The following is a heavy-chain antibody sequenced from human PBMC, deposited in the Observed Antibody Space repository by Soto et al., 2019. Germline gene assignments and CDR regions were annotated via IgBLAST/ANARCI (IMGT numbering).Heavy chain of an antibody. CDR3: AKAGCSGGTCYLYYFDY. D-gene: IGHD2-15*01. V-gene: IGHV3-23*01. J-gene: IGHJ4*02. Sequence: PVGSRRLSCAASGFTFSNYAMSWVRQAPGKGLEWVSTISGRGGNTYYADSVKGRFTISRDNSRNTLYLQMDSLRVEDSAVYSCAKAGCSGGTCYLYYFDYGGQGALVTVSS. CDR1: GFTFSNYA. CDR2: ISGRGGNT.